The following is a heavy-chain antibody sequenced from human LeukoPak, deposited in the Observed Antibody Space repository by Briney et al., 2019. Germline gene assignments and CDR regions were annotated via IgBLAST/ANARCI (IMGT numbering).Heavy chain of an antibody. CDR3: ARDEDSYYDFWSGSYGMDV. CDR2: IIPIFGIA. D-gene: IGHD3-3*01. CDR1: GGTFSSYA. V-gene: IGHV1-69*04. Sequence: SVKVSCKASGGTFSSYAISWVRQAPGQGLEWMGRIIPIFGIANYAQKFQGRVTITADKSTSTAYMELSSLRSEDTAVHYCARDEDSYYDFWSGSYGMDVWGQGTTVTVSS. J-gene: IGHJ6*02.